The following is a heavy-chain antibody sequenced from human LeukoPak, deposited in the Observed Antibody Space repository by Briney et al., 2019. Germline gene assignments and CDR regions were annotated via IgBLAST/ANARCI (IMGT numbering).Heavy chain of an antibody. CDR1: GGSLSSGSYY. D-gene: IGHD3-10*01. V-gene: IGHV4-61*01. CDR2: IYYSGGA. Sequence: SETLSLTCTVSGGSLSSGSYYWSWIRQSPGKGLEWIGYIYYSGGAKHNPSLKNRVTISVDTSKNQFSLKLTPVTAADTAVYYCARGFGDWGLSWFDPWGQGTLVTVSS. J-gene: IGHJ5*02. CDR3: ARGFGDWGLSWFDP.